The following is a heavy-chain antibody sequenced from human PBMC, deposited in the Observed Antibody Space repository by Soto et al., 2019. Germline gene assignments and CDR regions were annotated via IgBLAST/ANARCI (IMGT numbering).Heavy chain of an antibody. J-gene: IGHJ4*02. D-gene: IGHD5-12*01. CDR1: GFSFTTAGVA. CDR3: AHSDGGYEIIYFDF. CDR2: IYYNDDR. V-gene: IGHV2-5*01. Sequence: PTLVNPTQTLTLTCTFSGFSFTTAGVAVGWIRQTPGGALEWLTLIYYNDDRRFSPSLKTRLTITGDTSKNQVVLSLTNVDPGDTATYFCAHSDGGYEIIYFDFWGQGIPVTVSS.